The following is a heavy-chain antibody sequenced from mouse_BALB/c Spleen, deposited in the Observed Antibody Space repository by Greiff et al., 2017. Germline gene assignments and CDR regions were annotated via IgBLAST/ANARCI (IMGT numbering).Heavy chain of an antibody. CDR3: AGDRDGYYLFAY. D-gene: IGHD2-3*01. J-gene: IGHJ3*01. CDR1: GFTFTDYY. V-gene: IGHV7-3*02. CDR2: IRNKANGYTT. Sequence: DVHLVESGGGLVQPGGSLRLSCATSGFTFTDYYMSWVRQPPGKALEWLGFIRNKANGYTTEYSASVKGRFTISRDNSQSILYLQMNTLRAEDSATYYCAGDRDGYYLFAYWGQGTLVTVSA.